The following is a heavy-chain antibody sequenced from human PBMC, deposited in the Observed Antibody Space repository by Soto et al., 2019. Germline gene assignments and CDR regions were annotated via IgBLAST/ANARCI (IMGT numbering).Heavy chain of an antibody. J-gene: IGHJ4*02. CDR3: ARVQATVTSFDH. V-gene: IGHV4-59*01. Sequence: SETLSLTCTVSGGPLSSYYWSWIWQPPGKGLEWIGYIYYTGNTNYNPSLKSRVTMSMDTSRNQFSLKLTSVTAADTAVYYCARVQATVTSFDHWGQGILVTVSS. CDR2: IYYTGNT. CDR1: GGPLSSYY. D-gene: IGHD4-17*01.